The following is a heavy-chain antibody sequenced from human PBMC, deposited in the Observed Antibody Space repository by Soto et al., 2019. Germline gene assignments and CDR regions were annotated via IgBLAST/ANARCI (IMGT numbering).Heavy chain of an antibody. CDR2: INPSGGST. CDR3: ARDFRYCSSTSCYASYYMDV. D-gene: IGHD2-2*01. Sequence: ASVKVSCKASGYTFTSYYMHWVRQAPGQGLEWMGIINPSGGSTSYAQKFQGRVTMTRDTSTSTVYMELSSLRSEDTVVYYCARDFRYCSSTSCYASYYMDVWGKGTTVTVSS. J-gene: IGHJ6*03. CDR1: GYTFTSYY. V-gene: IGHV1-46*03.